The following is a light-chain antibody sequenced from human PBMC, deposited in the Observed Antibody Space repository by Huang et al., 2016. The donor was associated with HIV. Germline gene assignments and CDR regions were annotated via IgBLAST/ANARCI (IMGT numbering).Light chain of an antibody. CDR2: FAS. CDR1: LSLLHRSGYNY. J-gene: IGKJ2*01. V-gene: IGKV2-28*01. Sequence: IVMTQSPLSLPVTPGETASISCNSTLSLLHRSGYNYLDWYLQRPGQPPQLLMYFASHRASGVPDRFSGTGSGTNFTLKVARVEADDVGTYYCMQGLRAPYTFGQGAKLEIK. CDR3: MQGLRAPYT.